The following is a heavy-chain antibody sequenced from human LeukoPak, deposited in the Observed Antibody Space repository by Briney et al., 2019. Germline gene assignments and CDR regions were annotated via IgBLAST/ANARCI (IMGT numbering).Heavy chain of an antibody. D-gene: IGHD4-17*01. Sequence: SGGSLRLSCAASGFTFSSYPMHWVRQAPGKGLEWVSVISYDGSNKYYADSVKGRFTISRDNSKNMFYVQINSLRPEDTAVYYCARGFPYDDPTEGYYYLMDVWGQGTTVTVSS. CDR3: ARGFPYDDPTEGYYYLMDV. CDR2: ISYDGSNK. J-gene: IGHJ6*02. V-gene: IGHV3-30-3*01. CDR1: GFTFSSYP.